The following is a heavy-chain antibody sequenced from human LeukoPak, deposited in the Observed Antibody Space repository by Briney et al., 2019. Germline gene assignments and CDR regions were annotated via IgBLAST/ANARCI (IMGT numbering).Heavy chain of an antibody. CDR1: GGTFSSYA. D-gene: IGHD4-17*01. J-gene: IGHJ4*02. Sequence: GASVKVSCKASGGTFSSYAISWVRQAPGQGLEWMGGIIPIFGTANYAQKFQGRVTITADESTSTAYMELSSLRSEDTAVYYCASYGDPRGGFDYWGQGTLVTVSS. CDR3: ASYGDPRGGFDY. CDR2: IIPIFGTA. V-gene: IGHV1-69*13.